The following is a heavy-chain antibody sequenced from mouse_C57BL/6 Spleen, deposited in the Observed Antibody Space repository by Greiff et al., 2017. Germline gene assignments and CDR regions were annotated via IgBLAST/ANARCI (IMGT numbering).Heavy chain of an antibody. D-gene: IGHD2-12*01. CDR1: GFTFTDYY. Sequence: EVKLVESGGGLVQPGGSLSLSCAASGFTFTDYYMSWVRQPPGKALEWLGFIGNKANGYTTEYSASVKGRFTISRDNSQSILYLQLNDLRAEDSATYYCARPLLYGGGFAYWGQGTLVTVSA. CDR3: ARPLLYGGGFAY. CDR2: IGNKANGYTT. V-gene: IGHV7-3*01. J-gene: IGHJ3*01.